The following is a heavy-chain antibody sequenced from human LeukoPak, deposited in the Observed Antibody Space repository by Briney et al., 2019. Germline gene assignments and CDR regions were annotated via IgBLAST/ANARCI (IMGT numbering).Heavy chain of an antibody. CDR3: TKVVGSSWRAPLDP. CDR2: ITDSGGIT. V-gene: IGHV3-23*01. D-gene: IGHD6-13*01. Sequence: GGSLRLSCAPSGFTFSSYAMSWVRQAPGKGLEWVSGITDSGGITNYADSVKGRFTMSRDNAKNMLYLQMSSLRVEDTAVYYCTKVVGSSWRAPLDPWGQGTLVTVSS. CDR1: GFTFSSYA. J-gene: IGHJ5*02.